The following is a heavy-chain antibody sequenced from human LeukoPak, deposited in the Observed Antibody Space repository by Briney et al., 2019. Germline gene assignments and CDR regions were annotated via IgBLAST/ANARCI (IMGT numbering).Heavy chain of an antibody. Sequence: PSETLSLTCTASGGSISSSSYSWGWIRQPPGKGLEWIGSIYYSGSTYNNPSLKSRVTISVDTSKNQFSLKLTSVTAADTAVYYCARQWWSSSWRLVFDYWGQGTLVTVSS. CDR1: GGSISSSSYS. CDR3: ARQWWSSSWRLVFDY. CDR2: IYYSGST. V-gene: IGHV4-39*01. D-gene: IGHD6-13*01. J-gene: IGHJ4*02.